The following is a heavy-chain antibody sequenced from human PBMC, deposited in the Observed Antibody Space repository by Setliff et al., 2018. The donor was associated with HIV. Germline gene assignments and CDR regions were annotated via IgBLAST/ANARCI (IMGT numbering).Heavy chain of an antibody. CDR2: ISYNGIT. V-gene: IGHV4-59*08. CDR1: GGSMRNYY. J-gene: IGHJ3*02. D-gene: IGHD1-26*01. Sequence: SETLSLTCSVSGGSMRNYYWSWIRQPPRKGLEWVAYISYNGITTYNPSLKSRVTISVDTSKNQFSLKLTSVTAADTAVYYCARHRPWEVDVFDIWGQGTMVTV. CDR3: ARHRPWEVDVFDI.